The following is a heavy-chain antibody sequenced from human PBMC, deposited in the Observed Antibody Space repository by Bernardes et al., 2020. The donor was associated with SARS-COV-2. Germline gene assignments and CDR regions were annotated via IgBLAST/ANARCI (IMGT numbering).Heavy chain of an antibody. J-gene: IGHJ6*03. Sequence: GSLRLSCAASGFTFSSYAMHWVRQAPGKGLEWVAVISYDGSNKYYADSVKGRFTISRDNSKNTLYLQMNSLRAEDTAVYYCARGPPRITIFGVVTNPDHYYYYYMDVWGKGTTVTVSS. CDR3: ARGPPRITIFGVVTNPDHYYYYYMDV. V-gene: IGHV3-30*04. D-gene: IGHD3-3*01. CDR2: ISYDGSNK. CDR1: GFTFSSYA.